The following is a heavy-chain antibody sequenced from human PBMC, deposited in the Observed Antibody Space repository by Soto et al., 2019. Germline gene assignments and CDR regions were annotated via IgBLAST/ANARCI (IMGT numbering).Heavy chain of an antibody. CDR2: IYWDDSK. CDR3: AHAYGGRSLY. J-gene: IGHJ4*02. CDR1: GFSLTTDRVG. D-gene: IGHD1-26*01. V-gene: IGHV2-5*02. Sequence: QITLKESGPTLVKPTQTLTLTCTFSGFSLTTDRVGVGWIRQPPGEALEWLAVIYWDDSKTYRPSLERRLTITKDPPKNQVALTMTNMDSLDTATYYCAHAYGGRSLYWGQGTLVTVSS.